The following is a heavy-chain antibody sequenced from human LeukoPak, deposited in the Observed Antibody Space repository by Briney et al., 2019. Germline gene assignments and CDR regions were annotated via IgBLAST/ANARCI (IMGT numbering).Heavy chain of an antibody. J-gene: IGHJ6*02. V-gene: IGHV5-51*01. CDR1: GYRFTNYW. D-gene: IGHD3-16*01. CDR2: IYPGDSDS. Sequence: GESLKISFKASGYRFTNYWIGWVRTMPGKGLGGMGIIYPGDSDSRYSPSFQGQVTISADKSISTAYLQWSSLRASDTATYYCARHYVSTSAMDVWGQGTTVTVSS. CDR3: ARHYVSTSAMDV.